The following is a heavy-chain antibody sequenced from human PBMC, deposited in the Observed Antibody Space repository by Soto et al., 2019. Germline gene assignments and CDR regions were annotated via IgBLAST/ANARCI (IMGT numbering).Heavy chain of an antibody. V-gene: IGHV3-23*01. D-gene: IGHD2-21*01. CDR3: VKGPLGIPF. J-gene: IGHJ4*02. CDR2: VSGSGATT. CDR1: GFTFTSYA. Sequence: GGSLRLSCAGSGFTFTSYAMSWVRQPPGKGLEWVSGVSGSGATTYYADSVKGRFTISRDNPRHTLSLQMNSLRDEDTAVYFCVKGPLGIPFWGQGTLVTVSS.